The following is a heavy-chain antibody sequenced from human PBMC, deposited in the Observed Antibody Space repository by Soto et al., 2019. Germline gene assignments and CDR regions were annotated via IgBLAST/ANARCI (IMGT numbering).Heavy chain of an antibody. CDR3: ARDNENRKFDY. V-gene: IGHV4-59*01. Sequence: PSETLSLTCTVSGGSISSYYWSWIRQPPGKGLEWIGYIYYSGSTNYNPSLKSRVTISVDTSKNQFSLKLSSVTAADTAVYYCARDNENRKFDYWGQGTLVTVSS. CDR2: IYYSGST. J-gene: IGHJ4*02. CDR1: GGSISSYY. D-gene: IGHD1-1*01.